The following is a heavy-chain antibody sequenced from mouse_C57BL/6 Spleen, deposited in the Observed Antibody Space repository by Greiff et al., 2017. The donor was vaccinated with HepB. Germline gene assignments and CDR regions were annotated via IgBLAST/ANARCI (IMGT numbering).Heavy chain of an antibody. J-gene: IGHJ4*01. CDR2: IRNKANGYTT. V-gene: IGHV7-3*01. CDR1: GFTFTDYY. Sequence: EVQVVESGGGLVQPGGSLSLSCAASGFTFTDYYMSWVRQPPGKALEWLGFIRNKANGYTTEYSASVKGRFTISRDNSQSILYLQMNALRAEDSATYYCARYIPRGSRSMDYWGQGTSVTVSS. CDR3: ARYIPRGSRSMDY.